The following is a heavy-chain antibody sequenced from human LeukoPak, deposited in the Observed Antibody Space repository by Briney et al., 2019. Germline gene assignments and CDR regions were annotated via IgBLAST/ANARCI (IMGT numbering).Heavy chain of an antibody. CDR1: GFTFSISW. CDR3: ASLDY. CDR2: IKQGGSEK. Sequence: GESLRLSCAASGFTFSISWVNWLRQPQGKGLEWVANIKQGGSEKSYVDCVKGRFTISRDNAKNSLYLQMNTLRAEDTAVYYCASLDYWGQGTLVTVSS. V-gene: IGHV3-7*01. J-gene: IGHJ4*02.